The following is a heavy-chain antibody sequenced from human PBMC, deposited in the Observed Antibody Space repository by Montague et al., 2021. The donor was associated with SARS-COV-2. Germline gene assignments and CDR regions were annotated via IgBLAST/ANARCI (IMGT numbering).Heavy chain of an antibody. D-gene: IGHD3-10*01. V-gene: IGHV3-49*03. J-gene: IGHJ3*01. CDR2: IRVSTFGGTT. CDR3: TREASVVRGVVSRTDSFDV. CDR1: GFTFSEYS. Sequence: SLSLSCATSGFTFSEYSMGWFRQAPGQGLECVGFIRVSTFGGTTEYAASVKGRFTVSRDDSKSIAYLQINNLKTEDTAIYYCTREASVVRGVVSRTDSFDVWGQGTKVTVSS.